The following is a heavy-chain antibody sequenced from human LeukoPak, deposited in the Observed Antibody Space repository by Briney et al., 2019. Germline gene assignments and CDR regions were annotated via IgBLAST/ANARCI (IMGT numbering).Heavy chain of an antibody. J-gene: IGHJ4*02. CDR2: IKQDGSER. Sequence: PGGSLRLSCAASGFTFSSYGMHWVRQAPGKGPEWVANIKQDGSERYYVHSVRGRFTISRDNAKNALYLQMNSLRAEDTAVYYCARGGGHSTDLDYWGQGILVTVSS. CDR3: ARGGGHSTDLDY. CDR1: GFTFSSYG. V-gene: IGHV3-7*01. D-gene: IGHD2-8*02.